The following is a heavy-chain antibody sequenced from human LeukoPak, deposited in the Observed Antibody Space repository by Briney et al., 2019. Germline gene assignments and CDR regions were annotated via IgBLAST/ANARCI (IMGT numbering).Heavy chain of an antibody. CDR3: ARTEQYSYYYYMDV. J-gene: IGHJ6*03. Sequence: SETLSLTCTVSGGSISSYYWSWIRQPPGKGLGWIGYIYYSGSTNYNPSLKSRVTISVDTSKNQFSLKLSSVTAADTALYYCARTEQYSYYYYMDVWGRGTTVTISS. V-gene: IGHV4-59*08. CDR1: GGSISSYY. D-gene: IGHD1/OR15-1a*01. CDR2: IYYSGST.